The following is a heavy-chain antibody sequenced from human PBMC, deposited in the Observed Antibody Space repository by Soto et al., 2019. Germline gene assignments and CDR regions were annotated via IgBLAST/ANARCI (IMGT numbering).Heavy chain of an antibody. CDR1: GFALDTYD. D-gene: IGHD2-21*01. CDR3: AGEHVVMFASYDAVNV. J-gene: IGHJ3*01. CDR2: IATGGDRI. Sequence: EEQLVESGGDLVQPGGSLRLSCTSSGFALDTYDMNWVRLAPGKDLEWISHIATGGDRIDYADSVKSRFTISRDNARNSLYLQMNSLRDDDPALYYCAGEHVVMFASYDAVNVWGQGTLVTV. V-gene: IGHV3-48*03.